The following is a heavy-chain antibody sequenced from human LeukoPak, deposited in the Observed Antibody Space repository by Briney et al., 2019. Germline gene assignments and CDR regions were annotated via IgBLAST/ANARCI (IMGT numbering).Heavy chain of an antibody. J-gene: IGHJ5*02. D-gene: IGHD3-10*01. V-gene: IGHV3-21*01. CDR3: ARSESLLWFGELLPNNWFDP. CDR1: GFTFSSYR. Sequence: GGSLSLSCAASGFTFSSYRMNWVRQAPGKGLEWVSSISSSSSYIYYADSVKGRFTISRDNAKNSLYLQMNSLRAEDTAVYYCARSESLLWFGELLPNNWFDPWGEGTLGTVSS. CDR2: ISSSSSYI.